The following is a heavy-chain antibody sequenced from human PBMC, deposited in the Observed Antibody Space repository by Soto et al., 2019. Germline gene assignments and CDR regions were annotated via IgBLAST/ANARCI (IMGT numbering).Heavy chain of an antibody. D-gene: IGHD6-19*01. CDR1: GFTFSSSW. CDR3: ARGPSGWFGYDY. V-gene: IGHV3-74*01. J-gene: IGHJ4*02. CDR2: INSGASNT. Sequence: EVQLVESGGGLVQPGGSLRLSCAASGFTFSSSWMHWVRQAPGKGLVWVSRINSGASNTNYADSVKGRFTISRDNAKNTLYLPMDSLTAEDTAVYYCARGPSGWFGYDYWGQGTLVTVSS.